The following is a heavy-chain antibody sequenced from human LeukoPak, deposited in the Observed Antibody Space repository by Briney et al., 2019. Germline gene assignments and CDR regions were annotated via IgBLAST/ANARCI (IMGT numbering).Heavy chain of an antibody. CDR2: INHSGST. CDR1: GGSFSGYY. CDR3: ARSLPYDSSGYYGRYDRDY. J-gene: IGHJ4*02. D-gene: IGHD3-22*01. V-gene: IGHV4-34*01. Sequence: PSETLSLTCAVYGGSFSGYYWSWIRQPPGKGLEWIGEINHSGSTNYNPSLKSRVTISVDTSKNQFSLKLSSVTAADTAVYYCARSLPYDSSGYYGRYDRDYWGQGTLVTVSS.